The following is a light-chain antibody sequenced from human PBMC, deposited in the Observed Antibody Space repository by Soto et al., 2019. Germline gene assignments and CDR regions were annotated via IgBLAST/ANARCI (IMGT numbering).Light chain of an antibody. CDR2: EVT. V-gene: IGLV2-14*01. J-gene: IGLJ3*02. Sequence: QSALTQPASVSGSPGQSITISCTGTSSDVGAYNFVSWYQQYPGKAPKLIIYEVTNRPSGVSNRFSGSKSGNTASLTISGLQAEEDAYYYCSSYTSSSARVFGGGTKLTVL. CDR1: SSDVGAYNF. CDR3: SSYTSSSARV.